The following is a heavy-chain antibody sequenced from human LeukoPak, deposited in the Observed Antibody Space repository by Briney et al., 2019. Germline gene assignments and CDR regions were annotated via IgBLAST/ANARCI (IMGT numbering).Heavy chain of an antibody. CDR3: AADDRIAAPGTFGY. CDR1: VFTVSSAL. CDR2: IYGGGTT. V-gene: IGHV3-53*01. Sequence: GGSLRLSCAASVFTVSSALMSWVRQAPGKGLEWVSIIYGGGTTYYAGSVQGRFIISRDNSKNTLYLQMNSLRAEDAALYYCAADDRIAAPGTFGYWGQRPLVTVAS. J-gene: IGHJ4*02. D-gene: IGHD6-13*01.